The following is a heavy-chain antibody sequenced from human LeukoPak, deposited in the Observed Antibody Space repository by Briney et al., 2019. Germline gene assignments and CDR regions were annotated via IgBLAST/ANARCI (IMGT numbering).Heavy chain of an antibody. CDR1: GFTFSSYG. CDR3: AKDSVLLWLVTHVDY. J-gene: IGHJ4*02. Sequence: GGSLRLSCAASGFTFSSYGMHWVRQAPGKGLEWVAFIRYDGSNKYYADSVKGRFTISRDNSKNTLYLQMNSLRAEDTAVYYCAKDSVLLWLVTHVDYWGQGTLVTVSS. CDR2: IRYDGSNK. D-gene: IGHD6-19*01. V-gene: IGHV3-30*02.